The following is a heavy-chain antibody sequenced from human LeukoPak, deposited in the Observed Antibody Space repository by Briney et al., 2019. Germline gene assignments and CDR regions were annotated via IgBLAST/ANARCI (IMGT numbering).Heavy chain of an antibody. Sequence: PSGTLSLTCTVSGYSISSGYYWGWIRQPPGKGLEWIGSIYHSGSTYYNPSLKSRVTISVDTSKNQFSLKLSSVTAADTAVYYCARCMYYYDSSGYYNYYYYYYMDVWGKGTTVTVSS. V-gene: IGHV4-38-2*02. CDR3: ARCMYYYDSSGYYNYYYYYYMDV. CDR1: GYSISSGYY. D-gene: IGHD3-22*01. J-gene: IGHJ6*03. CDR2: IYHSGST.